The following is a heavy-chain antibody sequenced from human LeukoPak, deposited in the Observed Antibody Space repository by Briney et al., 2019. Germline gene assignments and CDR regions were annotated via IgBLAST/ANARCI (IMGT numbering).Heavy chain of an antibody. V-gene: IGHV3-23*01. Sequence: PGGSLRLSCAASGFTFSTYGMHWVRQAPGKGLEWVSGISGGGGATYYADSVKGRFTISRDNSKNTLYLQMNSLRAEDTAVYFCAKILPGSGWAFDYWGQGTLVTVSS. CDR1: GFTFSTYG. J-gene: IGHJ4*02. CDR2: ISGGGGAT. D-gene: IGHD6-19*01. CDR3: AKILPGSGWAFDY.